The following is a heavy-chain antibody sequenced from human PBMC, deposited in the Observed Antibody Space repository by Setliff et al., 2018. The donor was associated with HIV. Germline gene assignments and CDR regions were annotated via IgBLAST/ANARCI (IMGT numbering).Heavy chain of an antibody. D-gene: IGHD4-4*01. CDR1: GFTFSSYE. V-gene: IGHV3-33*08. CDR3: VRDLMPTVSGEISPDAFGV. Sequence: SLRLSCAASGFTFSSYEMNWVRQAPGKGLEWVAVIWYDGSDGFYADSVQGRFTLSRDNSRNTVYLQMNDLRAEDTALYYCVRDLMPTVSGEISPDAFGVWGQGTMVTVSS. J-gene: IGHJ3*01. CDR2: IWYDGSDG.